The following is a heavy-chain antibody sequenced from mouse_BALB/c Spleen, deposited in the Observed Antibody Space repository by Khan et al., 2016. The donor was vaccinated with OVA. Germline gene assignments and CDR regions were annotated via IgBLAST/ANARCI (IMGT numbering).Heavy chain of an antibody. Sequence: EVELVESGGDLVKPGGSLKLSCAASGFTFSTYGMSWVRQTPDKRLEWVATISSGGHYTYYPDSVKGRFTISRDTAKNSLYLQMTSLKSEDTAIYYCARLAYYYNSEGFAYWGQGTLVTVSA. V-gene: IGHV5-6*01. CDR2: ISSGGHYT. D-gene: IGHD1-1*01. CDR1: GFTFSTYG. J-gene: IGHJ3*01. CDR3: ARLAYYYNSEGFAY.